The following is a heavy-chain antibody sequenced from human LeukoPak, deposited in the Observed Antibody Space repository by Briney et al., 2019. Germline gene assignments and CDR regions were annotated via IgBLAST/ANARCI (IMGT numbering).Heavy chain of an antibody. CDR1: GYKFTDYY. CDR3: TRAFDP. CDR2: IFPSGGKA. V-gene: IGHV1-46*01. J-gene: IGHJ5*02. Sequence: ASVKVSCKASGYKFTDYYIYWVRQAPGQGLEWMGAIFPSGGKAHYSQKFQGRLTLTRDTSTNTVYMELTGLRSDDTALYFCTRAFDPWGQGTLVTVSS.